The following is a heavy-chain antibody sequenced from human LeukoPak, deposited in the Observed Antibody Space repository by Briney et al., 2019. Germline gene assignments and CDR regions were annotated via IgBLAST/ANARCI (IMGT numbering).Heavy chain of an antibody. CDR2: IYYSGSS. J-gene: IGHJ4*02. D-gene: IGHD2-2*01. CDR3: ARLADCSSTSCYDH. Sequence: SETLFLTCTVSGGSISSYIYYWGWIRQPPGKGLEWIGSIYYSGSSYYNPSLKSRVTISVDTSKNQFSLKVKSVTAADTAVYYCARLADCSSTSCYDHWGQGTLVTVSS. CDR1: GGSISSYIYY. V-gene: IGHV4-39*01.